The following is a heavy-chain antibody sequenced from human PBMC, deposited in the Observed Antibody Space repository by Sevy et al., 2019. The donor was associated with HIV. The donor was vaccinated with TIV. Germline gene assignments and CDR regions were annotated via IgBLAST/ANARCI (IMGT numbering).Heavy chain of an antibody. CDR1: GYSFTSYW. J-gene: IGHJ3*02. D-gene: IGHD1-1*01. Sequence: GESLKISCKGSGYSFTSYWIGWVRQMPGKGLEWMGIIYPGDSDTRYSPSFQGQVTISADKSISTAYLQWSSLKASDTAMYYCARRLSGLERLVGAFDIWGQGTMVTVSS. CDR3: ARRLSGLERLVGAFDI. CDR2: IYPGDSDT. V-gene: IGHV5-51*01.